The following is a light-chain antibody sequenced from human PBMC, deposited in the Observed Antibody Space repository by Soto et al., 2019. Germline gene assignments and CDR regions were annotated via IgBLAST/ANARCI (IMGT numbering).Light chain of an antibody. CDR2: HAS. J-gene: IGKJ1*01. V-gene: IGKV3-15*01. CDR1: QSVSSN. CDR3: QQYNNWPPT. Sequence: EKVMTQSPATLSVSPGERVTLSCRASQSVSSNLAWYQQKPGLAPRLLIYHASTRATGVPARFSGGGSGTEFTLTISSLQSEDFAVYYCQQYNNWPPTFGQGTKVEI.